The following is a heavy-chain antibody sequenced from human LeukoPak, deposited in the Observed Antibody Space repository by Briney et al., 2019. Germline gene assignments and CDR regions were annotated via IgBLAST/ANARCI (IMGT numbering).Heavy chain of an antibody. D-gene: IGHD3-3*01. Sequence: GGSLRLSCAVSGFTFSSYWMSWVRQAPGKGLEWVANIKQDGSEKYYVDSVKGRFTISRDNAKNSLYLQMNSLRAEDTAVYYCARASRITIFGVVTFGFDYWGQGTLVTVSS. CDR3: ARASRITIFGVVTFGFDY. V-gene: IGHV3-7*01. CDR2: IKQDGSEK. J-gene: IGHJ4*02. CDR1: GFTFSSYW.